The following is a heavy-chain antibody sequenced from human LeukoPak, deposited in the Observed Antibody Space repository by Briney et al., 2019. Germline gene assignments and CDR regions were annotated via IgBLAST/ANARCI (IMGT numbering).Heavy chain of an antibody. CDR1: GYTFTGYY. CDR3: ARARGWDSSFHFDY. CDR2: INPNSGGT. D-gene: IGHD3-22*01. J-gene: IGHJ4*02. Sequence: ASVKVSCKASGYTFTGYYMHWVRQAPGQGLEWMGWINPNSGGTNYAQKFQGRVTMTRDTSISTAYMELSRLRSDDTAVYYCARARGWDSSFHFDYWGQGTLVTVSS. V-gene: IGHV1-2*02.